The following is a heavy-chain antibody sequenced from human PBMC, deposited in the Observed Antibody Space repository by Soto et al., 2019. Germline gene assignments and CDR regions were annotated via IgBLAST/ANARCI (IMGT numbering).Heavy chain of an antibody. CDR3: AKARSKVAAAGYYFDY. CDR1: GFTFSSYA. D-gene: IGHD6-13*01. J-gene: IGHJ4*02. Sequence: EVQLLESGGGLVQPGGSLRLSCAASGFTFSSYAMSWVRQAPGKGLEWVSAISGSGGSTYYADSVKGRFTISRDNSKNTLYLQMNSLRAEDTDVYYCAKARSKVAAAGYYFDYWGQGTLVTVSS. CDR2: ISGSGGST. V-gene: IGHV3-23*01.